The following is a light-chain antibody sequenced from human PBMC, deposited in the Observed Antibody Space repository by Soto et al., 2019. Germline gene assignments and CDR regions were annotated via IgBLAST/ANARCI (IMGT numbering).Light chain of an antibody. V-gene: IGKV3-20*01. J-gene: IGKJ1*01. Sequence: EIVLTQSPATLSLSPGERATLSCRASPSVNSNYVAWYQPKPGQGHRLLLYGATHRATGIPDRISGSGSGTDFTLTISRLEPEDFAFYYCQQYCHSPQPLGPGTKVEIK. CDR2: GAT. CDR3: QQYCHSPQP. CDR1: PSVNSNY.